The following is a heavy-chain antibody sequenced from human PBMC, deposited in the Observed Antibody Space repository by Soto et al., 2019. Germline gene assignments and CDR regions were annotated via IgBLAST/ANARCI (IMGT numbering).Heavy chain of an antibody. D-gene: IGHD3-9*01. J-gene: IGHJ4*02. CDR3: ARDNDVFTGYSLDY. CDR2: ISAYNGNT. CDR1: GYIFVNYG. Sequence: QVQLVQSEAEVKKPGASVKVSCRASGYIFVNYGISWVRQAPGQGLEWMGWISAYNGNTKYAQEFQGRVTMTSDTSTSTAYMELGSLRSDDTAVYYCARDNDVFTGYSLDYWGQGTLVTVSS. V-gene: IGHV1-18*01.